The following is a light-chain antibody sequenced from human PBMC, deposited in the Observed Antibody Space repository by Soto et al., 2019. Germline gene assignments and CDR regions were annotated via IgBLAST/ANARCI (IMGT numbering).Light chain of an antibody. CDR1: QTVDHAY. J-gene: IGKJ1*01. CDR3: QKYGNSPWT. V-gene: IGKV3-20*01. Sequence: VLTQSPGTLSLSLGDRVTLSCRASQTVDHAYVAWYQQRPGQAPSLLIYGASTRAADVPERFSGSGSGTDLSLTISRLEPEDSAVYYCQKYGNSPWTFGQGTKVEIK. CDR2: GAS.